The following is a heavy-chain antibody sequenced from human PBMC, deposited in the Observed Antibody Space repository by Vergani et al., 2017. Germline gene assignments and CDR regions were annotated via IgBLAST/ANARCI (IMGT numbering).Heavy chain of an antibody. CDR3: AKANPRNSGYDYLYYYHAMDV. CDR1: GFTFNHYA. Sequence: EVHLLESGGALVQPGGSLRLSCAASGFTFNHYAMNWVRQAPGKGLEWVSGISGSGGSTYYAGSVKGRFTISRDSSKNTLYLQMNSLSAGDTAVYYCAKANPRNSGYDYLYYYHAMDVWAQGTTVTVSS. CDR2: ISGSGGST. V-gene: IGHV3-23*01. D-gene: IGHD5-12*01. J-gene: IGHJ6*02.